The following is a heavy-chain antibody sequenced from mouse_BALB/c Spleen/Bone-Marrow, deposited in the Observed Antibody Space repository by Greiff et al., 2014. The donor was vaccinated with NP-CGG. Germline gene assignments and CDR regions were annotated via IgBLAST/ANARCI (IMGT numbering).Heavy chain of an antibody. CDR2: INPGSGGA. V-gene: IGHV1-54*01. Sequence: QVQLQQSGAELVRPGTAVNVSCKASGYAFTNYLTEWVKQRPGQGLEWIGVINPGSGGANYNEKFKGKATLTADKSSSTAYMQLSSLTSDDSAVYFCARFGRYYFDYWGQGTTLTVSS. CDR3: ARFGRYYFDY. J-gene: IGHJ2*01. CDR1: GYAFTNYL.